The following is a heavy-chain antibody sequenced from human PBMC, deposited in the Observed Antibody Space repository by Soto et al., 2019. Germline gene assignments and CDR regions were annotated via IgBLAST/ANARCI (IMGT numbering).Heavy chain of an antibody. CDR3: ARERPDGSRLDP. Sequence: SETLSLTCPFSGCSLSSLCYYWRWIRQHPGKGLEWIGYIYYSGSTYYNPSLKSRVTISVDTSKNQFSLKLSSVTAADTAVYYCARERPDGSRLDPWGQGTLVTVSS. CDR1: GCSLSSLCYY. V-gene: IGHV4-30-4*08. J-gene: IGHJ5*02. CDR2: IYYSGST. D-gene: IGHD6-13*01.